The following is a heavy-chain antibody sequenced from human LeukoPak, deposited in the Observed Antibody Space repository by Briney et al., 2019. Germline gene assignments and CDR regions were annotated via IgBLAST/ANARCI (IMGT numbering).Heavy chain of an antibody. CDR2: INPNSGGT. CDR1: GYTFTHNH. D-gene: IGHD2-21*02. V-gene: IGHV1-2*02. J-gene: IGHJ4*02. Sequence: ASVRVSCKPSGYTFTHNHMHWVRQAPGQGLGGMGWINPNSGGTNYAQKFQGRVIMNRDTSISTAYMELSRLGSDDTAVYYCARGGSTDSIHSCGGNCYFLDYWGQGTLVTVSS. CDR3: ARGGSTDSIHSCGGNCYFLDY.